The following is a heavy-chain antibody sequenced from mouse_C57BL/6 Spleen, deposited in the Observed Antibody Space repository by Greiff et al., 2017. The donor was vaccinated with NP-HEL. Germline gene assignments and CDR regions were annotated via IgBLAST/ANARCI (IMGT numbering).Heavy chain of an antibody. CDR3: ARPLHYYGSSYDYAMDY. J-gene: IGHJ4*01. CDR1: GYTFTDYN. Sequence: VQLKESGPELVKPGASVKMSCKASGYTFTDYNMHWVKQSHGKSLEWIGYINPNNGGTSYNQKFKGKATLTVNKSSSTAYMELRSLTSEDSAVYYCARPLHYYGSSYDYAMDYWGQGTSVTVSS. V-gene: IGHV1-22*01. D-gene: IGHD1-1*01. CDR2: INPNNGGT.